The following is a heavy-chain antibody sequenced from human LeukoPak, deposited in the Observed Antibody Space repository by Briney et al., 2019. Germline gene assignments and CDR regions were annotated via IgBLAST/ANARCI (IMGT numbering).Heavy chain of an antibody. D-gene: IGHD2-2*01. CDR2: ISGSGGST. J-gene: IGHJ4*02. V-gene: IGHV3-23*01. CDR3: ANLLGYCSSTSCWGNSYYFDY. Sequence: GGSLRLSCAASGFTFSSYAMSWVRQAPGKGLEWVSAISGSGGSTYYADSVKGRFTISRDNSKNTLYLQMNGLRAEDTAVYYCANLLGYCSSTSCWGNSYYFDYWGQGTLVTVSS. CDR1: GFTFSSYA.